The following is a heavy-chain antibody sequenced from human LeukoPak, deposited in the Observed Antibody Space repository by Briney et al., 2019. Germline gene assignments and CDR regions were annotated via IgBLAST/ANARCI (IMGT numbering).Heavy chain of an antibody. CDR3: ARRRGGIAARRGNWFDP. D-gene: IGHD6-6*01. CDR2: ISAYNGNT. CDR1: GYTFTSYG. V-gene: IGHV1-18*01. Sequence: GASVKVSCKASGYTFTSYGISWVRQAPGQGLEWMGWISAYNGNTNYAQKLQGRVTITRNTSISTAYMELSGLRSEDTAVYYCARRRGGIAARRGNWFDPWGQGTLVTVSS. J-gene: IGHJ5*02.